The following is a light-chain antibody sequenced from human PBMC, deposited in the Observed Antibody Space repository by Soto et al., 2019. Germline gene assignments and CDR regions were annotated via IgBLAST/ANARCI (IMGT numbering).Light chain of an antibody. CDR1: QGISSY. CDR3: QQLNSYPLT. J-gene: IGKJ4*01. V-gene: IGKV1-9*01. Sequence: DIQLTQSPSFLSASVGDRGTITCRASQGISSYLAWYQQKPGKAPKLLIYAASTLQSGVPSRFSGSGSGTEFTLTISSLQPEDFETYYCQQLNSYPLTFGGGTKVDIK. CDR2: AAS.